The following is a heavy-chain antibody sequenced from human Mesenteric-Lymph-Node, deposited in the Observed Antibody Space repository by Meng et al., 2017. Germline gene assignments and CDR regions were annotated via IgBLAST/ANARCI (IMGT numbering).Heavy chain of an antibody. Sequence: QVPVGESGGEVEKPGSSVKVSCKASGGTFSSYAISWVRQAPGQGLEWMGGITPILGIANYAQKFQGRVTITADKSTSTAYMELSSLRSEDTAVYYCAREIVVVPAALNWFDPWGQGTLVTVSS. CDR1: GGTFSSYA. J-gene: IGHJ5*02. CDR2: ITPILGIA. V-gene: IGHV1-69*10. CDR3: AREIVVVPAALNWFDP. D-gene: IGHD2-2*01.